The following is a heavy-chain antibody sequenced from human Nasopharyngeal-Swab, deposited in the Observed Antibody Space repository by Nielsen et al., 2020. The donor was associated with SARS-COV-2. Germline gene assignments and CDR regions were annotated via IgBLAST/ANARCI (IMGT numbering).Heavy chain of an antibody. V-gene: IGHV3-64D*06. CDR1: GFTGSSYA. D-gene: IGHD2-15*01. Sequence: GESLKISCVASGFTGSSYAMHWVRQAPGKGLEHVSAISSNGGSTYYADSVKGRFTISRDNSKNTLNLQMSSLRAEDTAVYYCVKDRGAHSVVVVAASWGQGTLVTVSS. CDR3: VKDRGAHSVVVVAAS. J-gene: IGHJ4*02. CDR2: ISSNGGST.